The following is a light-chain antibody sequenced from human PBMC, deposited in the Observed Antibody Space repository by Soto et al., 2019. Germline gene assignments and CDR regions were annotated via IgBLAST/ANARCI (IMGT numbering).Light chain of an antibody. CDR2: DVS. Sequence: QSVLTQPASVSGSPGQSITISCTGTSSDIGGYKYVSWYQQHPGKAPKLMIYDVSNRPSGVSNRFSGSKSGNTATLTISGLEGEDEAVYYCSSYTGSSTYVFETGSQVIVL. J-gene: IGLJ1*01. CDR1: SSDIGGYKY. CDR3: SSYTGSSTYV. V-gene: IGLV2-14*01.